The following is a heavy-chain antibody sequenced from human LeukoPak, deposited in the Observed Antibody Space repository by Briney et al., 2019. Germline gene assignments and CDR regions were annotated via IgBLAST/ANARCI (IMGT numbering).Heavy chain of an antibody. CDR2: MNPNSGNT. J-gene: IGHJ4*02. Sequence: ASVKVSCKASGYTFTSYDINWVRQATGQGLEWMGWMNPNSGNTGYAQKFQGRVTITRNTSISTAYMELSSLRSEDTAVYYCARVEGVGATTRIYYFDYWGQGTLVTVSS. CDR3: ARVEGVGATTRIYYFDY. CDR1: GYTFTSYD. V-gene: IGHV1-8*03. D-gene: IGHD1-26*01.